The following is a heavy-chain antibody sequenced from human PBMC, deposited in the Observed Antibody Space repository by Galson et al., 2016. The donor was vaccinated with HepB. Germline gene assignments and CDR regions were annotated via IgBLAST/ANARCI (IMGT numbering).Heavy chain of an antibody. J-gene: IGHJ5*02. D-gene: IGHD6-19*01. CDR2: MSHDGSHI. Sequence: SLRLSCAASGFTFSNYGMHWIHQAPGKGLEWVAVMSHDGSHIFYVDSVKGRFSISRDNSKNTLHLQMNSLRDEDTAVYYCAKDHGNRWLNNWFDPWGQGTLVTVSS. CDR3: AKDHGNRWLNNWFDP. CDR1: GFTFSNYG. V-gene: IGHV3-30*18.